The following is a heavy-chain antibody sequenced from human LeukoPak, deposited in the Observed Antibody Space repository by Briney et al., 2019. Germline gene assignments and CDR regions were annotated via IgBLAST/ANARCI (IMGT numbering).Heavy chain of an antibody. V-gene: IGHV1-18*01. CDR1: GYTFTSYG. CDR2: ISAYNGNT. J-gene: IGHJ4*02. D-gene: IGHD6-13*01. Sequence: ASVKVSCKSSGYTFTSYGISWVRPAPGQGLEWMGWISAYNGNTNYAQKLQGRVTMTTDTSTSTAYMELRSLRSDDTAVYYCARVGDPIAAAGTGEDYWGQGTLVTVSS. CDR3: ARVGDPIAAAGTGEDY.